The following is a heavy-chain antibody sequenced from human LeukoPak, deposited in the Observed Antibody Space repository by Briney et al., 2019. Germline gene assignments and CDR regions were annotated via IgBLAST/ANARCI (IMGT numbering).Heavy chain of an antibody. CDR3: ARVEYCGGDCL. V-gene: IGHV1-69*05. CDR2: FIPIFGTA. D-gene: IGHD2-21*02. CDR1: GGTFNTYA. J-gene: IGHJ4*02. Sequence: ASVKVSCKASGGTFNTYAISWVRQAPGQGLEWMGRFIPIFGTASYAQKFQGRVSITTDESTSTAYMELSSLRSEDTAVYYCARVEYCGGDCLWGQGTLVTVSS.